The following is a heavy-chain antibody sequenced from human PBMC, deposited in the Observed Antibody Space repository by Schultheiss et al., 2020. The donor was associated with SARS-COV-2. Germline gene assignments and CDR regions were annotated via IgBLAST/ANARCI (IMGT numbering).Heavy chain of an antibody. CDR1: GGSISSSNW. CDR2: IYHSGSN. CDR3: ARVNYYDSSDAFDI. Sequence: SETLSLTCAVSGGSISSSNWWSWVRQPPGKGLEWIGEIYHSGSNKYNPSLKSRVTISVDKSKNQFSLKPSSVTAADTAVYYCARVNYYDSSDAFDIWGQGTMVTVSS. D-gene: IGHD3-22*01. V-gene: IGHV4-4*02. J-gene: IGHJ3*02.